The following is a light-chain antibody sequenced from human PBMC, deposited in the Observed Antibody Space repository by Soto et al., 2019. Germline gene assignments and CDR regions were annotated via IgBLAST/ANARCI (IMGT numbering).Light chain of an antibody. CDR3: CSYAGSGTYV. J-gene: IGLJ1*01. CDR2: EGS. CDR1: SSDVGSYNL. Sequence: QSVLTQPASVSGSPGQSITISCTGTSSDVGSYNLVSWYQQHPGKAPKLMIYEGSKRPSGVSNRFSGSKSGNTASLTISGLQAEDEADYSCCSYAGSGTYVFGTGTKVTVL. V-gene: IGLV2-23*01.